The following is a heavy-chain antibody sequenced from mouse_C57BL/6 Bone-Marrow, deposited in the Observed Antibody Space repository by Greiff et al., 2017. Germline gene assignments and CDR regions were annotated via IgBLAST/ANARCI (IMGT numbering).Heavy chain of an antibody. Sequence: EVHLVESGEGLVKPGGSLKLSCAASGFTFSSYAMSWVRQTPEKRLEWVAYISSGGDYIYYADTVKGRFTISRDNARNTLYLQMSSLKSEDTAMYYCTREGGNSFAYWGQGTLVTVSA. CDR1: GFTFSSYA. D-gene: IGHD2-1*01. V-gene: IGHV5-9-1*02. CDR2: ISSGGDYI. CDR3: TREGGNSFAY. J-gene: IGHJ3*01.